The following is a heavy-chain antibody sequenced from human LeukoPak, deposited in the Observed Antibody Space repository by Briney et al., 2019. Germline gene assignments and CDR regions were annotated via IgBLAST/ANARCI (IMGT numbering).Heavy chain of an antibody. J-gene: IGHJ4*02. CDR3: ARDPTSDRFQYFDF. Sequence: GGSLRLSCAASGFSVSNYGVNWVRQAPGKDLEWVSCISNTYSAIYYADSVKGRFTVSRDNAKNSVYLQMNSLTVEDTAVYYCARDPTSDRFQYFDFWGQGALVTVSS. D-gene: IGHD2-21*02. V-gene: IGHV3-21*06. CDR1: GFSVSNYG. CDR2: ISNTYSAI.